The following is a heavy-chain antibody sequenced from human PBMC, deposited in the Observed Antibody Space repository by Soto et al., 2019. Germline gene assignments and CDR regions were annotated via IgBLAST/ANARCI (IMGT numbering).Heavy chain of an antibody. D-gene: IGHD1-26*01. CDR1: GYSFTSLD. V-gene: IGHV1-8*01. J-gene: IGHJ4*02. Sequence: QVQLVQSGAEVREPGASVKVSCKASGYSFTSLDINWVRQTAGQGLEWMGWMEPSTGRTGYAQKFQGRVTMTRDTPINTAYMELTTLTSDDTAFYYCARGVSAGVDYWGQGTLVIVSS. CDR2: MEPSTGRT. CDR3: ARGVSAGVDY.